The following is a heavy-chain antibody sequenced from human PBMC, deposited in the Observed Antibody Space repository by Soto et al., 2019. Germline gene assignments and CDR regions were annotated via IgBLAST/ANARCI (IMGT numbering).Heavy chain of an antibody. J-gene: IGHJ4*02. CDR3: ARGRFLRGVISSTRPRLFDY. D-gene: IGHD3-10*01. CDR2: INPSGGST. Sequence: ASVKVSCKASGYTFTSYYMHWVRQAPGQGLEWMGIINPSGGSTSYAQKFQGRVTMTRNTSTSTVYMELSSLRSEDTAVYYCARGRFLRGVISSTRPRLFDYWGQGTLVTVSS. V-gene: IGHV1-46*01. CDR1: GYTFTSYY.